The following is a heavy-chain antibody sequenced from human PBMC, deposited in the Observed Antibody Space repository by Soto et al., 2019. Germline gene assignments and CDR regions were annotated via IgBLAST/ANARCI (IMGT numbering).Heavy chain of an antibody. CDR3: ARELTIVPATHPRLENYGMDV. J-gene: IGHJ6*02. V-gene: IGHV1-18*01. CDR1: GYSFTSYG. CDR2: ISPYNGHT. D-gene: IGHD2-2*01. Sequence: QVQLVQSAGEVKKPGASVKVSCKASGYSFTSYGISWVRRAPGQGLEWMGWISPYNGHTQFVERFQGRVTMTTDTSTKTAYMELRNLRSDDPAHSYCARELTIVPATHPRLENYGMDVWGQGTTVIVSS.